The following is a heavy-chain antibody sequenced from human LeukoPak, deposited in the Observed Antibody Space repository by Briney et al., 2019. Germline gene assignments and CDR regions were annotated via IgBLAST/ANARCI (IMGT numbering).Heavy chain of an antibody. V-gene: IGHV1-69*06. CDR2: IIPIFGTA. Sequence: SVKVSCKASGGTFSSYAISWVRQAPGQGLEWMGGIIPIFGTANYAQKFQGRVTITADKSTSTAYMELSSLRSEDTAVYYCARGRSAVTTPSHFDYWGQGTLGIVS. D-gene: IGHD4-17*01. J-gene: IGHJ4*02. CDR1: GGTFSSYA. CDR3: ARGRSAVTTPSHFDY.